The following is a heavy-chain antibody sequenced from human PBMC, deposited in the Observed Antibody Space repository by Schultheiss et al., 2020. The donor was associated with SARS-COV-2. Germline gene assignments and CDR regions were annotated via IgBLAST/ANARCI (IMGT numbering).Heavy chain of an antibody. CDR3: AKLGGMYQLLSNFDY. CDR1: GFTFSSYA. V-gene: IGHV3-23*01. Sequence: GESLKISCAASGFTFSSYAMSWVRQAPGKGLEWVSAISGSGGSTYYADSVKGRFTISRDNSKNTLYLQMNSLRAEDTAVYYCAKLGGMYQLLSNFDYWGQGTLVTVSS. CDR2: ISGSGGST. J-gene: IGHJ4*02. D-gene: IGHD2-2*01.